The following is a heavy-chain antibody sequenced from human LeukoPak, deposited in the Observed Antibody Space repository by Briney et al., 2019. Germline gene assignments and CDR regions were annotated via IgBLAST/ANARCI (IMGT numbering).Heavy chain of an antibody. CDR3: ARGRRYCSSTSCFETYYYYYGMDV. V-gene: IGHV3-7*01. D-gene: IGHD2-2*01. CDR2: IKQDGSEK. CDR1: GFTFSSYW. Sequence: GGSLRLSCAASGFTFSSYWMSWVRQAPGKGLEWVANIKQDGSEKYYVDSVKGRFTISRDNAKNSLYLQMNSLRAEDTAVYYCARGRRYCSSTSCFETYYYYYGMDVWGQGTTVTVSS. J-gene: IGHJ6*02.